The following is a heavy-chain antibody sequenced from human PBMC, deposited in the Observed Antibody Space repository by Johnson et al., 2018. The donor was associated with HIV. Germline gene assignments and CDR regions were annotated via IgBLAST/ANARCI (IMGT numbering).Heavy chain of an antibody. CDR1: GFTFSSYG. CDR2: IWYDGSNK. Sequence: QVQLVESGGGLVQPGGSLRLSCAASGFTFSSYGMHWVRQAPGKGLEWVAVIWYDGSNKYYAASVKGRFTISRDNSKNTLYLQMNSLRAEDTAVYYCAKGIAAAASGAFDIWGQGTMVTVSS. J-gene: IGHJ3*02. D-gene: IGHD6-13*01. V-gene: IGHV3-33*06. CDR3: AKGIAAAASGAFDI.